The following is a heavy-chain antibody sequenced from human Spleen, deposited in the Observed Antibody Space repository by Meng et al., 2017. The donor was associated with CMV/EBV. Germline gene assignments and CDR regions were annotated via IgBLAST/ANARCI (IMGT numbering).Heavy chain of an antibody. D-gene: IGHD2-2*01. CDR1: GFTFSSYA. Sequence: GESLKISCAASGFTFSSYAMHWVRQAPGKGQEWVAFISDDGRNKYYADSVKGRFTITRDNSNKTLFLQMNSLRAEDTAVYYCAKDKRLGYCSSTSCYGGAFDIWGQGTMVTVSS. CDR2: ISDDGRNK. V-gene: IGHV3-30*04. CDR3: AKDKRLGYCSSTSCYGGAFDI. J-gene: IGHJ3*02.